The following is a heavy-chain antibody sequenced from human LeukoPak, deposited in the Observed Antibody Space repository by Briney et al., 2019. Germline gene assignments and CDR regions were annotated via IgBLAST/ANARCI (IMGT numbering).Heavy chain of an antibody. CDR1: GGSFSGYY. J-gene: IGHJ4*02. V-gene: IGHV4-34*01. D-gene: IGHD5-12*01. Sequence: SETLSLTCAVYGGSFSGYYWSWIRQPPGKGLEWIGEINHSGSTNYNPSLKSRVTISVDTSKNQFSLKLSSVTAADTAVYYCAKDSGYAPFDYWGQGTLVTVSS. CDR3: AKDSGYAPFDY. CDR2: INHSGST.